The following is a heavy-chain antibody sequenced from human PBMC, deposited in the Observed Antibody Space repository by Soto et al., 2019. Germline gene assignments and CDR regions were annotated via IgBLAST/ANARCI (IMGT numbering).Heavy chain of an antibody. CDR1: CGSISDYF. D-gene: IGHD2-2*01. J-gene: IGHJ5*02. Sequence: SETLSLTCAVSCGSISDYFWNWVRQPPGKGLEWIGHTSYGGSTNYNPSLSSRVFISIDMSKNQVSLRLSSLTGADTAVYYCARDTTYLHDDWFDPWGQGTLVTVSS. V-gene: IGHV4-59*01. CDR3: ARDTTYLHDDWFDP. CDR2: TSYGGST.